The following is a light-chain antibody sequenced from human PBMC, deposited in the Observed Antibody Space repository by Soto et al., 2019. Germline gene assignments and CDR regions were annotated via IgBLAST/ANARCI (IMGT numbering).Light chain of an antibody. CDR3: SSYTSSSTYV. Sequence: QPALTQPASVSGSPGQSITISCTGTSSDVGGYNYVSWYQQHPGKAPKLMIYEVSNRPSGVSNRFSGSKSGNTASLTISGLQAEDEADYYCSSYTSSSTYVFGTGTKVTV. V-gene: IGLV2-14*01. J-gene: IGLJ1*01. CDR2: EVS. CDR1: SSDVGGYNY.